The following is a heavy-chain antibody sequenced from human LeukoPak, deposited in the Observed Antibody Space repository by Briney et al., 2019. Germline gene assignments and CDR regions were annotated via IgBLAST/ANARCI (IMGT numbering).Heavy chain of an antibody. CDR1: GGSISSSNW. CDR3: ARHCKGTGSGPRRDGYNPEWFDP. J-gene: IGHJ5*02. V-gene: IGHV4-4*02. CDR2: IYHSGST. Sequence: PSGTLSLTCAVSGGSISSSNWWSWVRQPPGKGLEWIGEIYHSGSTNYNPSLKSRVTISVDKFKNQFSLKLSSVTAADTAVYYFARHCKGTGSGPRRDGYNPEWFDPWGQGTLVTVSS. D-gene: IGHD5-24*01.